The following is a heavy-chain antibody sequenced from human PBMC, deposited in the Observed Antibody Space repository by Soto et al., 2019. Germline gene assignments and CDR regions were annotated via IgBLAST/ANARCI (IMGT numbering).Heavy chain of an antibody. CDR1: GGTFSFA. CDR2: IIPIFGIT. J-gene: IGHJ3*02. D-gene: IGHD2-15*01. CDR3: ARAPYGGGSYARKAFDI. Sequence: QVQLVQSGAEVKKPGSSVKVSCKASGGTFSFAISWVRQAPGQGLEWMGGIIPIFGITNYAQNFQGRVTVTADKSTSTAYMELSSLRSEDTAGDYCARAPYGGGSYARKAFDIWGQGTMVTVSS. V-gene: IGHV1-69*17.